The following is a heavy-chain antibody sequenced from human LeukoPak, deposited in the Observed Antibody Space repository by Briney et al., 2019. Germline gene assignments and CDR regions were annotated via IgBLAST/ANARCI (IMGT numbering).Heavy chain of an antibody. CDR1: GGTFSSYA. CDR2: IIPIFGTA. Sequence: SVKVSCKASGGTFSSYAISWVRQAPGQGLEWMRGIIPIFGTANYAQKFQGRVTITADESTSTAYMELSSLRSEDTAVYYCARSHASPDIVVVPAAIEEKELYYYYGMDVWGQGTTVTVSS. V-gene: IGHV1-69*13. J-gene: IGHJ6*02. D-gene: IGHD2-2*02. CDR3: ARSHASPDIVVVPAAIEEKELYYYYGMDV.